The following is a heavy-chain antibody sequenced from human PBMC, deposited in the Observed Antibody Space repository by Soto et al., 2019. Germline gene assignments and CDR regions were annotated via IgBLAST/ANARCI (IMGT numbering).Heavy chain of an antibody. J-gene: IGHJ6*03. CDR3: AGGGRGDYGDYDMDV. CDR2: MNPNSGNT. D-gene: IGHD4-17*01. V-gene: IGHV1-8*01. CDR1: GYTFTSYD. Sequence: QVQLVQSGAEVKKPGASVKVSCKASGYTFTSYDINWVRQATGQGLEWMGWMNPNSGNTGYAQKFQGRVSMTGNASISTGYRGRSSLRSEDTAVYYCAGGGRGDYGDYDMDVWGKGTTVTVSS.